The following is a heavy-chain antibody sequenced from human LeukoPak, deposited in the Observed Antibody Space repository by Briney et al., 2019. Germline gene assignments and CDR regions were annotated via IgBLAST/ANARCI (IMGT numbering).Heavy chain of an antibody. Sequence: PGGSLRLSCAASGFSFSNYAMSWVRQAPGKGLEWVSGISSTGGMTYYADSVKGRFSISRDNSKSSLYLHMNSLRAEDTAVYYCARDLGSLQYYYGMDVWGQGTTVTVSS. J-gene: IGHJ6*02. CDR2: ISSTGGMT. CDR1: GFSFSNYA. D-gene: IGHD3-10*01. CDR3: ARDLGSLQYYYGMDV. V-gene: IGHV3-23*01.